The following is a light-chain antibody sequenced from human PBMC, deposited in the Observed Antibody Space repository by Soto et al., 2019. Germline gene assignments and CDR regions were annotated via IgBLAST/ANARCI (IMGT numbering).Light chain of an antibody. J-gene: IGLJ1*01. Sequence: QSALTQPRSVSGSPGQSVTISCTGTSSDVGGYNYVSWYQQHPGKAPKLMIYDVSKRPSGVPHRFSGSKSGNTASLTVSGLQAEDEADYYCCSYEGSYYVFGSGTKLTVL. V-gene: IGLV2-11*01. CDR1: SSDVGGYNY. CDR2: DVS. CDR3: CSYEGSYYV.